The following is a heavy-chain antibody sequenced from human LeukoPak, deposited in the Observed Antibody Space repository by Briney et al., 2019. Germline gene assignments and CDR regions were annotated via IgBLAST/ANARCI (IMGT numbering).Heavy chain of an antibody. V-gene: IGHV1-46*01. CDR1: GYTFTSYY. CDR3: AREAGYYYDSSGYPGGFDY. Sequence: ASVKVSCKASGYTFTSYYMHWVRQAPGQGLEWMGIINPSGGSTSYAQKFQGRVTMTRDMSTSTVYMELSSLRSEDTAVYYCAREAGYYYDSSGYPGGFDYWGQGTLVTVSS. D-gene: IGHD3-22*01. CDR2: INPSGGST. J-gene: IGHJ4*02.